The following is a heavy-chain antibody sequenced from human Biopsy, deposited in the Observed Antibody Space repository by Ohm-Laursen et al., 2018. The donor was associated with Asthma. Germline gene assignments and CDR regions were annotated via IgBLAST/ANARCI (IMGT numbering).Heavy chain of an antibody. J-gene: IGHJ1*01. CDR2: IKHDGSEK. CDR3: ARTFHFWSPYHAEHYQL. D-gene: IGHD3-3*01. Sequence: SLRLSCAAPGFTFGDYWMSWVRQVPGKGLEWVANIKHDGSEKNHVDSLKGRSTISGDNAKNSLYLQMNSLRAEDTAVYCCARTFHFWSPYHAEHYQLWGQGTLVTVSS. CDR1: GFTFGDYW. V-gene: IGHV3-7*01.